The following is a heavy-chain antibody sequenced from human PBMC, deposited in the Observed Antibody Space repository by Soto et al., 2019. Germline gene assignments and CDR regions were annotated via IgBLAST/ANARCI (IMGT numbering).Heavy chain of an antibody. CDR3: ARDMGGGYSYGFFYYGMDV. CDR2: ISGSGGST. J-gene: IGHJ6*02. Sequence: EVQLLESGGGLVQPGGSLRLSCAASGFTFSSYAMSWVRQAPGKGLEWVSAISGSGGSTYYADSVKGRFTISRDNSKNTLYLQMNSLRAEDTAVYYCARDMGGGYSYGFFYYGMDVWGQGTTVTVSS. CDR1: GFTFSSYA. V-gene: IGHV3-23*01. D-gene: IGHD5-18*01.